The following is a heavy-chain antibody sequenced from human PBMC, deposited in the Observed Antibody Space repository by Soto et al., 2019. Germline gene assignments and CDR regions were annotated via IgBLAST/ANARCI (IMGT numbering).Heavy chain of an antibody. CDR1: GGSFSGYY. CDR3: ARGTLGATGSSWFDP. Sequence: SETLSLTCAVYGGSFSGYYWSWIRQPPGKGLEWIGEINHSGSTNYNPSLKSRVTISVDTSKNQFSLKLSSVTAADTAVYYCARGTLGATGSSWFDPWGQRTLVPSPQ. D-gene: IGHD3-16*01. CDR2: INHSGST. V-gene: IGHV4-34*01. J-gene: IGHJ5*02.